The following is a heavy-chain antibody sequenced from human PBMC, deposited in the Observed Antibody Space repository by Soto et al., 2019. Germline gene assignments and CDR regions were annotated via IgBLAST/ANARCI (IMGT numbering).Heavy chain of an antibody. Sequence: GGSLRLSCAASGFTFSSYAMHWVRQAPGKGLEWVAVITYDGSNKYYADSVKGRFTISRDNSKNTVYLQMNSLRAEDTAVYYCATTYRRSSCPSYGMDVWGQGTTVTVSS. D-gene: IGHD6-13*01. CDR1: GFTFSSYA. V-gene: IGHV3-30*04. J-gene: IGHJ6*02. CDR3: ATTYRRSSCPSYGMDV. CDR2: ITYDGSNK.